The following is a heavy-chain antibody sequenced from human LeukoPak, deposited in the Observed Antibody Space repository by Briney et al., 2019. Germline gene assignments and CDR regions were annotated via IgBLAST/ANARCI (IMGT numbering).Heavy chain of an antibody. V-gene: IGHV1-2*06. CDR2: INPNSGGT. D-gene: IGHD4/OR15-4a*01. CDR1: GYTFTGYY. Sequence: ASVRVSCKASGYTFTGYYMHWVRQAPGQGLEWMGLINPNSGGTNYAQKFQGRVTMTRDTSISTAYMELSRLRSDDTAVYYCAREVLVSPYYFDYWGQGTLVTVSS. J-gene: IGHJ4*02. CDR3: AREVLVSPYYFDY.